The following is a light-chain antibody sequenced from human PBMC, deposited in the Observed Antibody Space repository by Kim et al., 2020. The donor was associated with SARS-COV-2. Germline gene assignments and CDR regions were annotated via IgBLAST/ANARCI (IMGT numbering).Light chain of an antibody. V-gene: IGLV3-21*04. CDR3: QVWDSSSDLYWV. CDR2: YDS. Sequence: SYELTQPPSVSVAPGKTARITCGGNNIGSKSVHWYQQKPGQAPVLVIYYDSDRPSGIPERFSGSNSGNTATLTISRVEAGDEAVYYCQVWDSSSDLYWVFGGGTQLTVL. CDR1: NIGSKS. J-gene: IGLJ3*02.